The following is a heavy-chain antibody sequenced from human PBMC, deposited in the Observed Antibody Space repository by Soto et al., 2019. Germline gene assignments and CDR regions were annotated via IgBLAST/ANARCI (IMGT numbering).Heavy chain of an antibody. Sequence: GGSLRLSCAASGFTFSSYEMNWVRQAPGKGLEWVSYISSSGSTINYADSVKGRFTISRDNAKNSLYLQMNSLRAEDTAVYYCAREQQLALDYWGQGTLVTVSS. V-gene: IGHV3-48*03. CDR2: ISSSGSTI. J-gene: IGHJ4*02. CDR3: AREQQLALDY. D-gene: IGHD6-13*01. CDR1: GFTFSSYE.